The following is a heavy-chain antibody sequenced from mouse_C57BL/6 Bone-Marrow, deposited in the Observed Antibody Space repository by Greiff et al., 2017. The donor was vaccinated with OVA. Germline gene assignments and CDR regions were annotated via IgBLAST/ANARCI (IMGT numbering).Heavy chain of an antibody. CDR2: IYPRSGNT. D-gene: IGHD2-4*01. J-gene: IGHJ3*01. V-gene: IGHV1-81*01. Sequence: QVQLQQSGAELARPGASVKLSCKASGYTFTSYGISWVKQRTGQGLEWIGEIYPRSGNTYYNEKFKGKATLTADKSSSTAYMELRSLTSEDSAVYFCARWEGLRRFAYWGQGTLVTVSA. CDR3: ARWEGLRRFAY. CDR1: GYTFTSYG.